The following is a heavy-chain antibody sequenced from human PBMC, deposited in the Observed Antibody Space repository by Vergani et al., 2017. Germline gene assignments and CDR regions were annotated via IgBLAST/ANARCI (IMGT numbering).Heavy chain of an antibody. D-gene: IGHD1-20*01. V-gene: IGHV3-21*01. J-gene: IGHJ5*02. Sequence: EVQLVESGGGLVKPGGSLRLSCAASGFTFSSYSMNWVRQAPGKGLEWVSSISSSSSYIYYADSVKGRFTISRDNAENSLYLQMNSLRAEDTAVYYCARDISNWNDGPLRFDPWGQGTLVTVSS. CDR2: ISSSSSYI. CDR1: GFTFSSYS. CDR3: ARDISNWNDGPLRFDP.